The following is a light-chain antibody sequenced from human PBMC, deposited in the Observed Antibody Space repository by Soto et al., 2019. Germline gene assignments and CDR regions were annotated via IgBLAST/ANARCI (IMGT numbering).Light chain of an antibody. CDR3: QPSYSTPS. Sequence: DIQLTQSPSSRSASVGHRVTITCRASQSISSYLNWYQQKPGKAPKLLIYAASSLQSGVPSRFSGSGSGTDFTPTISSLQPADFAPYYCQPSYSTPSSGQRTRPEIK. CDR1: QSISSY. CDR2: AAS. J-gene: IGKJ5*01. V-gene: IGKV1-39*01.